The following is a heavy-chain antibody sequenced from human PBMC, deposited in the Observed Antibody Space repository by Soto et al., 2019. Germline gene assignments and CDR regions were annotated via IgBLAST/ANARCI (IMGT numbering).Heavy chain of an antibody. CDR3: ARHFKGLVRDFDWLNYFDY. J-gene: IGHJ4*02. CDR2: IYYSGST. CDR1: GGSISSSSYY. D-gene: IGHD3-9*01. Sequence: QLQLQESGPGLVKPSETLSLTCTVSGGSISSSSYYWGWIRQPPGKGLEWIGSIYYSGSTYYNPSLKSRVTISVDTSKNQFSLKLSSVTAADTAVYYCARHFKGLVRDFDWLNYFDYWGQGTLVTVSS. V-gene: IGHV4-39*01.